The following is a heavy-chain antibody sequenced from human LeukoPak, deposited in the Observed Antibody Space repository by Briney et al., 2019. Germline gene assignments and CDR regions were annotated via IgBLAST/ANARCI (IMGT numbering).Heavy chain of an antibody. V-gene: IGHV4-34*01. CDR3: ARWLGRGSYYSIDY. CDR2: INHSGST. D-gene: IGHD1-26*01. CDR1: GGSFSGYY. J-gene: IGHJ4*02. Sequence: SETLSLTCAVYGGSFSGYYWSWIRQPPGKGLEWIGEINHSGSTNYNPSLKSRVTISVDTSKNQFSLKLSSVTAAETAVYYCARWLGRGSYYSIDYWGQGTLVTVSS.